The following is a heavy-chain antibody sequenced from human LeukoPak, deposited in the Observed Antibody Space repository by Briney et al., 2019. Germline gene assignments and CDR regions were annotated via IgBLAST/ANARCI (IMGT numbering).Heavy chain of an antibody. Sequence: SETLSLTCTVSSGPISSGTYYWGWIRQPPGKGLEWIGTIYYSGNTYYNPSLKSRVTISVDTSKNQFFLKLSSVTAADTAVYYCARGRFDYYDSSGYYRPREYYYYYYYMDVWGKGTTVTMSS. V-gene: IGHV4-39*07. J-gene: IGHJ6*03. CDR2: IYYSGNT. CDR1: SGPISSGTYY. D-gene: IGHD3-22*01. CDR3: ARGRFDYYDSSGYYRPREYYYYYYYMDV.